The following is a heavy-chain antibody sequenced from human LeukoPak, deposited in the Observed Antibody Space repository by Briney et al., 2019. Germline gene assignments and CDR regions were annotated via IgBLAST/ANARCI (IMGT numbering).Heavy chain of an antibody. CDR3: ARVGSGSSFDY. CDR2: IAPSGGST. J-gene: IGHJ4*02. CDR1: GYTFTSYY. Sequence: GASVMDPCKASGYTFTSYYMHWVRRAPGQGLEWMGIIAPSGGSTTYAQKFQDRVTMTRDTSTSTVYMEVSSLRSEDTAVYYCARVGSGSSFDYYGQGTLAIVSS. V-gene: IGHV1-46*01. D-gene: IGHD3-10*01.